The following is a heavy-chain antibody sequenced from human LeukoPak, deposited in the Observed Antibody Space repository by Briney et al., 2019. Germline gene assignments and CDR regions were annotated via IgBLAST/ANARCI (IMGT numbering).Heavy chain of an antibody. Sequence: GGSLRLSCAASGSTFSSYAMSWVRQAPGKGLEWVSAISGSGGSTYYADSVKGRFTISRDNSKNTLYLQMYSLRAEDTAVYYCARGYSSGWDAFDIWGQGTMVTVSS. CDR1: GSTFSSYA. J-gene: IGHJ3*02. CDR3: ARGYSSGWDAFDI. V-gene: IGHV3-23*01. D-gene: IGHD6-19*01. CDR2: ISGSGGST.